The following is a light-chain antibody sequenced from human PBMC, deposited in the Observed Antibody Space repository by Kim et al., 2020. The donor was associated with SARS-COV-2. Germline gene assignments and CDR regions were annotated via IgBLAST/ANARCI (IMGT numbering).Light chain of an antibody. Sequence: QSALTQPASVSGSPGQSITISCTGTNNDVGGYNYVSWYQHHPGKAPKLLIYDVSKRPSGVSNRFSGSKSGNTASPTISGLQTEDEADYYCSSYISSSTFYVFGSGTKVTVL. J-gene: IGLJ1*01. V-gene: IGLV2-14*03. CDR2: DVS. CDR3: SSYISSSTFYV. CDR1: NNDVGGYNY.